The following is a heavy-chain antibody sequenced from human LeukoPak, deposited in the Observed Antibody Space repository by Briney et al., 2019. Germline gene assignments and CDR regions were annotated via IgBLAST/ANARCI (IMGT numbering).Heavy chain of an antibody. D-gene: IGHD4-23*01. CDR3: ARVDYGGNYSFEH. J-gene: IGHJ4*02. CDR2: IYYIGST. CDR1: GGSISSGDYS. V-gene: IGHV4-31*03. Sequence: SETLSLTCTVSGGSISSGDYSWSWIRQHPGKGLEWIGYIYYIGSTSYNPSLKSRVTISLDTSKNQFSLKLSSVTAADTAVYYCARVDYGGNYSFEHWGQGTLVTVSS.